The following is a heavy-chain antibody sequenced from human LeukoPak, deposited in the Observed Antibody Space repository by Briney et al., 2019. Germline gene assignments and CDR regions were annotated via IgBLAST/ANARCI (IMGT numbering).Heavy chain of an antibody. Sequence: GGSLRLSCAASGFTLSSNYMTWVRQAPGKGLEWVSVIFSGGSTYYADSVKGRFTISRDNSKNTLYLQMNSLRAEDMAVYYCARGLKWELVSYMDVWGKGTTVTVSS. CDR1: GFTLSSNY. CDR3: ARGLKWELVSYMDV. J-gene: IGHJ6*03. CDR2: IFSGGST. V-gene: IGHV3-66*01. D-gene: IGHD1-26*01.